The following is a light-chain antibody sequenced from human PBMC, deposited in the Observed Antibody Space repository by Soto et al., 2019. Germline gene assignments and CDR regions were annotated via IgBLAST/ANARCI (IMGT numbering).Light chain of an antibody. CDR2: EVS. V-gene: IGLV2-8*01. CDR1: SSDVGGYNY. J-gene: IGLJ1*01. CDR3: SSYAGSNRV. Sequence: QSVLTQPPSASGSPGQSVTISCTGTSSDVGGYNYVLWYQQYPGKAPKLMIYEVSKRPSGVPDRFSGSKSGNTVSLTVSGLQSEDEADYYCSSYAGSNRVFGTGTKVTVL.